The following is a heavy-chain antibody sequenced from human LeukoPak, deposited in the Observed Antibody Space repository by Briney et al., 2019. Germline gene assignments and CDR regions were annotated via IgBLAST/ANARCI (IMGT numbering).Heavy chain of an antibody. D-gene: IGHD1-7*01. CDR3: ARDPHNWNLGFDY. CDR1: GGTFSSYA. Sequence: SVKVSCKASGGTFSSYAISWVRQAPGQGLEWMGGIIPIFGTANYAQKFQGRVTITTDESTSTAYMELSSLRSEDTAVYYCARDPHNWNLGFDYWGQGTLVTVSS. CDR2: IIPIFGTA. J-gene: IGHJ4*02. V-gene: IGHV1-69*05.